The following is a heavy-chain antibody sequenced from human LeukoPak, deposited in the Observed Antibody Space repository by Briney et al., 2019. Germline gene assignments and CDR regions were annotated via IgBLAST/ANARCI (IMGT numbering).Heavy chain of an antibody. CDR2: IRAHNGDT. D-gene: IGHD2-2*01. V-gene: IGHV1-18*01. Sequence: ASVKVSCKASGYTFTSYAISWVRQAPGQGLEWMGWIRAHNGDTNHAQQLQGRVTMTTDTSTRTAYMELRSLRSEDTAVYYCARGEFICTINTCYASALDSWGQGTLVTVSS. J-gene: IGHJ4*02. CDR3: ARGEFICTINTCYASALDS. CDR1: GYTFTSYA.